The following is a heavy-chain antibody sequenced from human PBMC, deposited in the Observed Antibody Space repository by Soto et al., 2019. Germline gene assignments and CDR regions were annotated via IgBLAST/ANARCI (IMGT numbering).Heavy chain of an antibody. J-gene: IGHJ4*02. CDR2: IYYSGST. V-gene: IGHV4-31*03. Sequence: SETLSLTCTVSGGSISSGGYYWIWIRQHPGKGLEWIGYIYYSGSTYYNPSLKSRVTISVDTSKNQFSLKLSSVTAADTAVYYCASSHYYGSGTIDYWGQGTLVTVSS. CDR3: ASSHYYGSGTIDY. CDR1: GGSISSGGYY. D-gene: IGHD3-10*01.